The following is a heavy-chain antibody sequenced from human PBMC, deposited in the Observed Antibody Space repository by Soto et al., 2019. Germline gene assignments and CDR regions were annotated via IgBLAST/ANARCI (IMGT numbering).Heavy chain of an antibody. Sequence: PWRSLSLSCVASGFTFITYEMQWFRQSPGKGLEWVSYISNSGRTIYYADSVKGRFTISRDNAKDSLFLQMDSLRAEDTAVYYCASPLVTAPHDAFDIWGQGTMVTVSS. D-gene: IGHD2-21*02. CDR3: ASPLVTAPHDAFDI. V-gene: IGHV3-48*03. CDR2: ISNSGRTI. J-gene: IGHJ3*02. CDR1: GFTFITYE.